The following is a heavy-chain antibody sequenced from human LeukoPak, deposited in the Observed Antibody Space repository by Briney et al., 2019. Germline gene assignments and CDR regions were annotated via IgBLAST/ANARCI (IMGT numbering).Heavy chain of an antibody. CDR2: IGIDSGNT. V-gene: IGHV3-48*01. Sequence: QPGGCLRLSCAASGFTFSDYSMNWVRQAPGEGLEWISYIGIDSGNTNYADSVKGRFTISGDKAKNSLYLQMNSLRLEDTAVYYCARDYKYAFDNWGQGTLVTVSS. J-gene: IGHJ4*02. CDR3: ARDYKYAFDN. CDR1: GFTFSDYS. D-gene: IGHD5-24*01.